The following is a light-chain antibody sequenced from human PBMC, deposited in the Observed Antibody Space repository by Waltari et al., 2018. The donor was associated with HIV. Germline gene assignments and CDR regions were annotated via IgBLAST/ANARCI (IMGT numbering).Light chain of an antibody. CDR2: SNN. CDR1: SSNIGSNT. Sequence: QSVLTQPPSASGTPGQRVTISCSGSSSNIGSNTVHWYQHLPGTAPKLLIYSNNQRPSGVPDRFSGSKSGTSASLAISGLQSEDEADYYCAAWDDSLNGPWVFGGGTKLTVL. CDR3: AAWDDSLNGPWV. J-gene: IGLJ3*02. V-gene: IGLV1-44*01.